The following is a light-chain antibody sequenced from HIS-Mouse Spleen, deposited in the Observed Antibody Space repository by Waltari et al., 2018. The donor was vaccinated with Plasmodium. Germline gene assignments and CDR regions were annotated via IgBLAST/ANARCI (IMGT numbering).Light chain of an antibody. J-gene: IGLJ2*01. CDR1: SRDVGGYNY. V-gene: IGLV2-14*01. CDR3: SSYTSSSTRV. Sequence: QSALTQPASVPGSPGQSITISCTGTSRDVGGYNYVSWYQQHPGKAPKIMIYEVSNRPSGVSNRFSGSKSGNTASLTISGLQAEDEADYYCSSYTSSSTRVFGGGTKLTVL. CDR2: EVS.